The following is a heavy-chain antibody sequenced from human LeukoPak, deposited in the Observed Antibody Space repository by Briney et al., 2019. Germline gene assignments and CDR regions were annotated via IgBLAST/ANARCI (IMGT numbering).Heavy chain of an antibody. J-gene: IGHJ5*02. Sequence: SETLSLTCTVSGGSISSYYRSWIRQPPGKGLEWIGYIYYSGSTNHNPSLKSRVTISLDTSENQFSLKLTSVTAADTAVYYCARYPGSGSAWFDPWGQGTLVTVSS. CDR2: IYYSGST. V-gene: IGHV4-59*12. CDR1: GGSISSYY. CDR3: ARYPGSGSAWFDP. D-gene: IGHD6-19*01.